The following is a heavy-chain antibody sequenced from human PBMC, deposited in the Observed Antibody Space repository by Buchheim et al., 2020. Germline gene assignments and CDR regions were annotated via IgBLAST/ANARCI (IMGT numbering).Heavy chain of an antibody. D-gene: IGHD1-26*01. J-gene: IGHJ4*02. Sequence: QLQLQESGSGLVKPSQTLSHTCAVSGGYISSGGYSGSWIRQPPGKGLEWIGYIYHSGSTYYNPSLKSRVTISVDRSKNQFSLKLSSVTAADTAVYYCAGVGLVGAEYYFDYWGQGTL. CDR1: GGYISSGGYS. CDR2: IYHSGST. V-gene: IGHV4-30-2*01. CDR3: AGVGLVGAEYYFDY.